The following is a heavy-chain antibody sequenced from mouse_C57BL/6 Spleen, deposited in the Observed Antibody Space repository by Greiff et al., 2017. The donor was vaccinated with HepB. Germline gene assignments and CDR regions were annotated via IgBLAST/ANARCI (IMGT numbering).Heavy chain of an antibody. CDR3: ARDHITTVVADY. CDR2: INPNNGGT. D-gene: IGHD1-1*01. V-gene: IGHV1-26*01. J-gene: IGHJ2*01. CDR1: GYTFTDYY. Sequence: EVQLQQSGPELVKPGASVKISCKASGYTFTDYYMNWVKQSHGKSLEWIGDINPNNGGTSYNQKFKGKATLTVDKSSSTAYMELRSLTSEDSAVYYCARDHITTVVADYGGQGTTLTVSS.